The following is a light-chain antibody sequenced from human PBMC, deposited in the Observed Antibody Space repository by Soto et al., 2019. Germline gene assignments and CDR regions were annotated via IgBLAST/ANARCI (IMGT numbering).Light chain of an antibody. J-gene: IGLJ1*01. CDR1: NSDVGGYNY. CDR2: EVF. V-gene: IGLV2-14*01. Sequence: QSVLTQPASVSGSPGQSITIPCTGTNSDVGGYNYVSWYQHHPGKAPKLMNYEVFNRPSGVSSRFSGSKSGSTASLTISGLQAEDEADYYCSSYTTTNTLYVFGTGTKVTVL. CDR3: SSYTTTNTLYV.